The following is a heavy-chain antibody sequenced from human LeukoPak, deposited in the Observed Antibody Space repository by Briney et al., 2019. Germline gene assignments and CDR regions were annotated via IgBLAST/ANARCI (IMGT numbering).Heavy chain of an antibody. V-gene: IGHV4-59*01. CDR2: IYYSGST. CDR1: SGSISSYY. D-gene: IGHD1-26*01. CDR3: ARDRENWFDP. Sequence: SETLSLTCTVSSGSISSYYWSWIRQPPGKGLEWIGYIYYSGSTNYNPSLKSRVTISVDTSKNQFSLKLSSVTAADTAVYYCARDRENWFDPWGQGTLVTVSS. J-gene: IGHJ5*02.